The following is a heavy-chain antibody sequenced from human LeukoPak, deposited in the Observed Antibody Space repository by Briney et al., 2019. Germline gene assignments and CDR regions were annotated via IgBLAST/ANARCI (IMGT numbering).Heavy chain of an antibody. CDR1: GFTFSSYS. Sequence: GGSLRLSCAASGFTFSSYSMNWVRQAPGKGLEWISYISSSSSTIYYADSVKGRFTISRDNAKNSLYLQINSLRAEDTALYYCAREHCRGGSCYSGRSNWFDPWGQGTLVTVSS. V-gene: IGHV3-48*01. CDR3: AREHCRGGSCYSGRSNWFDP. CDR2: ISSSSSTI. J-gene: IGHJ5*02. D-gene: IGHD2-15*01.